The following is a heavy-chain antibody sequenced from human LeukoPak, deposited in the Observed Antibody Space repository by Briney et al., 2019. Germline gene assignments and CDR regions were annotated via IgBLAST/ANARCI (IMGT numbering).Heavy chain of an antibody. CDR2: INHSGST. CDR1: GGSFSGYY. J-gene: IGHJ5*02. CDR3: AREASGLRYFDWSLENWFDA. Sequence: PSETLSLTCAVYGGSFSGYYWSWIRQPPGKGLEWIGAINHSGSTNYNPSLKSRVTISVDTSKNQFSLKLSSVTAADTAVYYCAREASGLRYFDWSLENWFDAWGQGTLVTVSS. V-gene: IGHV4-34*01. D-gene: IGHD3-9*01.